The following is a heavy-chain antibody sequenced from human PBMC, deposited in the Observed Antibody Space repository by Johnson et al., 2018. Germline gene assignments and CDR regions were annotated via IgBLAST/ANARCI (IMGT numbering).Heavy chain of an antibody. J-gene: IGHJ3*02. CDR1: GFTVSSNY. CDR3: ARDRGDYPVDAFDI. CDR2: IYSGGST. V-gene: IGHV3-66*02. D-gene: IGHD2-21*02. Sequence: VQLVESGGGLVQPGGSLRLSCAASGFTVSSNYMSWVRQAPGKGLEWVSVIYSGGSTYYADSVKGRFPIPRENSKNTLYLQMNSLRAEDTAVYYCARDRGDYPVDAFDIWGQGTMVIVSS.